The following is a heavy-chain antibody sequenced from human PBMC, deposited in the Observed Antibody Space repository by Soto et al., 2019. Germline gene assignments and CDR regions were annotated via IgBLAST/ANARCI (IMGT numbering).Heavy chain of an antibody. Sequence: GASVKVSCKASGYTLTSYGISWLRQAPGQGLEWMGWISAYNGNTNYAQKLQGRVTMTTDTSTSTAYMELRSLRSDDTAVYYCARIHDYGELNAEYFQHWGQGTLVTVSS. CDR1: GYTLTSYG. D-gene: IGHD4-17*01. J-gene: IGHJ1*01. CDR3: ARIHDYGELNAEYFQH. CDR2: ISAYNGNT. V-gene: IGHV1-18*01.